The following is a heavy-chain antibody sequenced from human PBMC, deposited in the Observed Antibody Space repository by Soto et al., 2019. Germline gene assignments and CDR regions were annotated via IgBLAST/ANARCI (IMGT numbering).Heavy chain of an antibody. CDR3: ARDDILVIPGGSYNYGMDV. J-gene: IGHJ6*02. D-gene: IGHD2-2*01. Sequence: QVQLVESGGGVVQLGRSLRLSCAASGFTFSDYAMHWVRQAPGKGLEWVAVVAYDGRSKYYADSVKGRFTISRDNSRTTQYLQMNSLRDEDTAMYYCARDDILVIPGGSYNYGMDVWGHGTTVTVSS. V-gene: IGHV3-30*04. CDR1: GFTFSDYA. CDR2: VAYDGRSK.